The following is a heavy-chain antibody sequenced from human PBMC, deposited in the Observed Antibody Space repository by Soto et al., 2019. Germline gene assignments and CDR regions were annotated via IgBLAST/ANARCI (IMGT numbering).Heavy chain of an antibody. Sequence: GSLRLSCAASGFTFSSYAMSWVRQAPGKGLEWVSAISGSGGSTYYADSVKGRFTISRDNAKNSLYLQMNSLRAEDTAVYYCARVTGWYDAFDIWGQGTMVTVSS. CDR3: ARVTGWYDAFDI. V-gene: IGHV3-23*01. D-gene: IGHD6-19*01. CDR1: GFTFSSYA. J-gene: IGHJ3*02. CDR2: ISGSGGST.